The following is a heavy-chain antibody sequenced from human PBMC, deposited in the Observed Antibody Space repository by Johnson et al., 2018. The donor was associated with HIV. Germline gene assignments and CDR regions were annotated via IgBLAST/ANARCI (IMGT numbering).Heavy chain of an antibody. D-gene: IGHD1-26*01. CDR2: FDPEDGET. CDR3: ITQTLGSADLHDAFDI. V-gene: IGHV1-24*01. J-gene: IGHJ3*02. CDR1: GYTLTELS. Sequence: QMQLVESGAEVKKPGASVKVSCKVSGYTLTELSMHWVRQAPGKGLEWMGGFDPEDGETIYAQNFQGRVTMTEDTSTDTAYMELSSLRSEDTAVYYCITQTLGSADLHDAFDIWGQGTMVTVSS.